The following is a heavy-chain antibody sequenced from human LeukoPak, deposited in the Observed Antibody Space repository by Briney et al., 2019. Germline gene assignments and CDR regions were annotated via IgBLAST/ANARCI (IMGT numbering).Heavy chain of an antibody. J-gene: IGHJ4*02. CDR3: ARDLPPKSWLLPYY. CDR2: IYYSGST. V-gene: IGHV4-39*07. D-gene: IGHD3-9*01. CDR1: GGSISSSSYY. Sequence: SETLSLTCTVSGGSISSSSYYWGWIRQPPGKGLEWIGSIYYSGSTYYNPSLKSRVTISVDTSKNQFSLKLSSVTAADTAVYYCARDLPPKSWLLPYYWGQGTLVTVSS.